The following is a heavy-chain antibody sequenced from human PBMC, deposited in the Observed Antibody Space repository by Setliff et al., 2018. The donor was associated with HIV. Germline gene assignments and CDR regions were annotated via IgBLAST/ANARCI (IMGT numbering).Heavy chain of an antibody. Sequence: ASVKVSCKVSGYTFPDYYMHWVQQAPGKGLEWMGLIDPDHGEAVYAEKFQGRVTITADTSIDTAYMELRSLRSEDTAVYYCAKDTRIVVVPDAFDIWGQGTMVTVSS. J-gene: IGHJ3*02. D-gene: IGHD3-22*01. CDR2: IDPDHGEA. CDR3: AKDTRIVVVPDAFDI. CDR1: GYTFPDYY. V-gene: IGHV1-69-2*01.